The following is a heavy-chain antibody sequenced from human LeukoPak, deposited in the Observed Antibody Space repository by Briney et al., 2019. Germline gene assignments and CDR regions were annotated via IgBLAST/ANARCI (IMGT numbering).Heavy chain of an antibody. CDR1: GFSFSTYA. CDR3: ARDYYMGIVDQ. CDR2: ISKDGSTS. J-gene: IGHJ5*02. Sequence: GGSLRLSCTASGFSFSTYAMNWVRQAPGKGLVWVSVISKDGSTSIYADSVRGRLTISRDNAKNTLYLQMNSLRVEDTSVYYCARDYYMGIVDQWGQGTRVTVSS. D-gene: IGHD3-22*01. V-gene: IGHV3-74*01.